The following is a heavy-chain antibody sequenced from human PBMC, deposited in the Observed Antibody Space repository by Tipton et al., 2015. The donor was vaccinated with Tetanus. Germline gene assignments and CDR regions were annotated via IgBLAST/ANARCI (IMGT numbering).Heavy chain of an antibody. CDR3: ARDRVPADYYYYGMDV. V-gene: IGHV4-61*01. CDR1: GGSVSSGSYY. Sequence: TLSLTCTVSGGSVSSGSYYWSWIRQPPGKGLEWIGYIYYSGSTNYNPSLKSRVTISVDTSKNQFSLKLSSVTAADTAVYYCARDRVPADYYYYGMDVWGQGTTVTVSS. J-gene: IGHJ6*02. D-gene: IGHD2-2*01. CDR2: IYYSGST.